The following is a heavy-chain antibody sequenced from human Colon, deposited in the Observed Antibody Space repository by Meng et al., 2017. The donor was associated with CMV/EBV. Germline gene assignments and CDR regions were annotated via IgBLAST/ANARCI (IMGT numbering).Heavy chain of an antibody. D-gene: IGHD2-8*02. CDR2: ISDYSGGA. V-gene: IGHV1-18*01. CDR3: AKSNRYCSAGACSYYFEF. CDR1: GYTFSDYG. J-gene: IGHJ4*02. Sequence: GESLKISCKASGYTFSDYGITWVRQAPGQGLEWMGWISDYSGGAKYAQKVQGRLFMTTDPSTTTAYMELRSLRSDDTAVYYCAKSNRYCSAGACSYYFEFWGQGTLVTVSS.